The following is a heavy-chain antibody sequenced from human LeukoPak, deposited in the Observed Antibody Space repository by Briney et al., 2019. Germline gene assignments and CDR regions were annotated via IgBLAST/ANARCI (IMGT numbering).Heavy chain of an antibody. D-gene: IGHD3-9*01. CDR2: IYYSGST. J-gene: IGHJ4*02. CDR3: ARGGYDILTGYYTIDY. CDR1: GGSFSGYY. V-gene: IGHV4-59*01. Sequence: SETLSLTCAVYGGSFSGYYWSWIRQPPGKGLEWIGYIYYSGSTNYNPSLKSRVTISVDTSKNQFSLKLSSVTAADTAVYYCARGGYDILTGYYTIDYWGQGTLVTVSS.